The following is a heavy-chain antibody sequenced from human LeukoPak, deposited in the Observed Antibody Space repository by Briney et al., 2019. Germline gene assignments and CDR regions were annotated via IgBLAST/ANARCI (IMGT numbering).Heavy chain of an antibody. Sequence: ASVKVSCKASGYTFTGYYIHWVRQAPGQGLEWMGWINPNSGGTNYAQKFQGRVTMTRDTSTRTAYMDLSRLRSDDTAVYYCARSGLYAEYHQHWGQGTSVTVSS. J-gene: IGHJ1*01. V-gene: IGHV1-2*02. CDR2: INPNSGGT. CDR1: GYTFTGYY. D-gene: IGHD2-2*01. CDR3: ARSGLYAEYHQH.